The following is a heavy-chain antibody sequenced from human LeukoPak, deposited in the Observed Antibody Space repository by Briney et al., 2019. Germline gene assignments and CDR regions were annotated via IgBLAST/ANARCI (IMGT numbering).Heavy chain of an antibody. Sequence: SGGSLRLSCAASGFTFTSYSMNWVRQAPGKGLEWVSSISTTSTYIYYADSVKGRFTISRDNAKNSLYLQMNSLRAEDTAVYYCARRATTERGHSYGLDYWGQGTLVTVSS. CDR3: ARRATTERGHSYGLDY. CDR2: ISTTSTYI. J-gene: IGHJ4*02. CDR1: GFTFTSYS. V-gene: IGHV3-21*01. D-gene: IGHD5-18*01.